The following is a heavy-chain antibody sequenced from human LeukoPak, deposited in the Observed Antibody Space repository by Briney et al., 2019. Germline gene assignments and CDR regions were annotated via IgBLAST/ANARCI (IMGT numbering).Heavy chain of an antibody. V-gene: IGHV3-21*04. D-gene: IGHD3-3*01. Sequence: PGGSLRLSCAASGFTFSSYSMNWVRQAPGKGLEWVSSISSSSSYIYYADSVKGRFTISRDNAKNSLYLQMNSLRAEDTAVYYCAKSPGITIFGVVITPFDYWGQGTLVTVSS. CDR2: ISSSSSYI. J-gene: IGHJ4*02. CDR1: GFTFSSYS. CDR3: AKSPGITIFGVVITPFDY.